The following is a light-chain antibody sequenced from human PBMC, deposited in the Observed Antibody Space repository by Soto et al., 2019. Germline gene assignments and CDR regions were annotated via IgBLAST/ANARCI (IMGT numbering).Light chain of an antibody. CDR1: QSISSY. V-gene: IGKV1-39*01. J-gene: IGKJ1*01. CDR3: QQSYSTPWT. Sequence: DVQVSQSPSALSASIGDRVTITCRASQSISSYLHWYQQKPGKAPKLLIYAASNLQSGVPSRFSGSGSGTDFTLTISSLQPEDFATYYCQQSYSTPWTFGQGTKVDTK. CDR2: AAS.